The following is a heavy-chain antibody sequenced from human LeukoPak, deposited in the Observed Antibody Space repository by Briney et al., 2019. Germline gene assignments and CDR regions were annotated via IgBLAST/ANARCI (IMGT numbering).Heavy chain of an antibody. CDR2: INPNSGGT. V-gene: IGHV1-2*02. J-gene: IGHJ3*01. CDR3: ARGGFHHGFDF. Sequence: GASVKVSCKASGYTFTGYYMHWVRQAPGQGLEWMGWINPNSGGTNYAQKFQGRVTLTSDTSISTSYMELSRLTSDDTAVYYCARGGFHHGFDFWGQGTVVTVSS. CDR1: GYTFTGYY.